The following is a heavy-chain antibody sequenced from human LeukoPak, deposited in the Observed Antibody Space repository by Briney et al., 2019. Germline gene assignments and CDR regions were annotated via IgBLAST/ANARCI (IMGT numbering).Heavy chain of an antibody. D-gene: IGHD3-22*01. Sequence: SETLSPTCTVSGGSISSYYWSWIRQPAGKGLEWIGRIYISGSTNYNPSLKSRVTMSVDTSKNQFSLKLNSVTAADTAVYYCARSHDSSGYYHPFDYWGQGTLVTVSS. V-gene: IGHV4-4*07. CDR3: ARSHDSSGYYHPFDY. CDR1: GGSISSYY. J-gene: IGHJ4*02. CDR2: IYISGST.